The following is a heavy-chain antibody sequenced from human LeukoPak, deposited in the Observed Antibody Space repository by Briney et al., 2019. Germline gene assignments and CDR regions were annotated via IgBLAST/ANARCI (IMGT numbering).Heavy chain of an antibody. CDR3: ARDVDTANNYYYYGMDV. J-gene: IGHJ6*02. V-gene: IGHV3-30*04. CDR2: ISYDGSNK. Sequence: PGRSLRLSCAASGFTSSSYAMHWVRQAPGKGLEWVAVISYDGSNKYYADSVKGRFTISRDNSKNTLYLQMNSLRAEDTAVYYCARDVDTANNYYYYGMDVWGQGTTVTVSS. D-gene: IGHD5-18*01. CDR1: GFTSSSYA.